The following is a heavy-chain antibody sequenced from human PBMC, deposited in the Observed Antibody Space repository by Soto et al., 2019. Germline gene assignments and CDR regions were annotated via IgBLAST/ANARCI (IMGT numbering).Heavy chain of an antibody. D-gene: IGHD4-17*01. CDR1: GFIFSDCW. V-gene: IGHV3-7*02. CDR2: IKKDGSTQ. J-gene: IGHJ4*02. Sequence: EVQLVESGGGLVQPGGSLRLSCAASGFIFSDCWMGWVRQAPGKGLEWVANIKKDGSTQYYVVSVSGRFTISRDNAKNLLYLQVDYLRVEDTAVYDGARHGDYVFDYWGQGTLVTSSS. CDR3: ARHGDYVFDY.